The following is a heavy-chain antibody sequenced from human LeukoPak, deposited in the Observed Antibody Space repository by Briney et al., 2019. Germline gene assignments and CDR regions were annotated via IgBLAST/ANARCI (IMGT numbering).Heavy chain of an antibody. CDR2: IYSGGST. D-gene: IGHD4-17*01. CDR1: GFTVSSNY. Sequence: GGSLRLSCAASGFTVSSNYMSWVRQAPGKGLEWVSVIYSGGSTYYADSVKGRFTISRDNSKNTLYLQMNSLRAEDTAVYYCARDISGYGDYAIFDYWGQGTLVTVSS. CDR3: ARDISGYGDYAIFDY. J-gene: IGHJ4*02. V-gene: IGHV3-66*02.